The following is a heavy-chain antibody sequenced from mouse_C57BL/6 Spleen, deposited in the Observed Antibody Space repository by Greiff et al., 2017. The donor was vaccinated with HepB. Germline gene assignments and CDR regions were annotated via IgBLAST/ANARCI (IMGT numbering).Heavy chain of an antibody. CDR3: VTAQADY. Sequence: DAGGGLVQPKGSLTLSCAASGFSFNTYAMNWVRQAPGKGLEWVARIRSKSNNYATYYADSVKDRFTISRDDSESMLYLQMNNLKTEDTAMYYCVTAQADYWGQGTTLTVSS. J-gene: IGHJ2*01. D-gene: IGHD3-2*02. CDR2: IRSKSNNYAT. V-gene: IGHV10-1*01. CDR1: GFSFNTYA.